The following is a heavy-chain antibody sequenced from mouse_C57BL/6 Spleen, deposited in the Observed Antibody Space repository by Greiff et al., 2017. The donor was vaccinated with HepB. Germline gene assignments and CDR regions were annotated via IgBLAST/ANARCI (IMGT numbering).Heavy chain of an antibody. CDR3: ARQEGYFDY. Sequence: VQLKESGGDLVKPGGSLKLSCAASGFTFSSYGMSWVRQTPDKRLEWVATISSGGSYTYYPDSVKGRFTISRDNAKNTLYLQMSSLKSEDTAMYYCARQEGYFDYWGQGTTLTVSS. V-gene: IGHV5-6*01. J-gene: IGHJ2*01. CDR1: GFTFSSYG. CDR2: ISSGGSYT.